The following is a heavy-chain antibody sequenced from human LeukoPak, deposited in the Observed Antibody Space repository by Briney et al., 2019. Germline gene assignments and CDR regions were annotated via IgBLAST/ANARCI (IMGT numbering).Heavy chain of an antibody. CDR1: GGSISSHY. J-gene: IGHJ4*02. V-gene: IGHV4-59*11. CDR2: IYYSGST. CDR3: ARRSGVLDSRDSRYYFDH. Sequence: TSETLSLTCVISGGSISSHYWSWIRQPPGKGLEYIGYIYYSGSTDYNPSLKSRVTISLDTSKNQFSLNLTSVTAADTAVYYCARRSGVLDSRDSRYYFDHWGQGTLVSVST. D-gene: IGHD3-22*01.